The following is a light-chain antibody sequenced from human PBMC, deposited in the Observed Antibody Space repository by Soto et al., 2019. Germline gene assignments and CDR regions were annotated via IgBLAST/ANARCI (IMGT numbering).Light chain of an antibody. J-gene: IGLJ2*01. Sequence: QSVLTRPHSVSGAPGQRVTISCTGSSSNIGAAYDLNWYHQLPGTAPKLLIYGNTNRPSGVPDRFSGYKSGASASLAITGLQAEDEADYYCQSYDSSLRAVVFGGGTKLTVL. CDR3: QSYDSSLRAVV. CDR1: SSNIGAAYD. CDR2: GNT. V-gene: IGLV1-40*01.